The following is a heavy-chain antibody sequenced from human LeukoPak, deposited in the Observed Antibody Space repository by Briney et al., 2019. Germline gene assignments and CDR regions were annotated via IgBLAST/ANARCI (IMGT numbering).Heavy chain of an antibody. CDR1: GXTFTGYY. V-gene: IGHV1-2*02. J-gene: IGHJ3*02. Sequence: SXKAXGXTFTGYYMHXVRQAPGQGLEWMGWINPNSGGTNYAQKFQGRVTMTRDTSISTAYMELIRLRSDDTAVYYCAREKGYCSSTSCKQDAFDIWGQGTMVTVSS. CDR2: INPNSGGT. CDR3: AREKGYCSSTSCKQDAFDI. D-gene: IGHD2-2*01.